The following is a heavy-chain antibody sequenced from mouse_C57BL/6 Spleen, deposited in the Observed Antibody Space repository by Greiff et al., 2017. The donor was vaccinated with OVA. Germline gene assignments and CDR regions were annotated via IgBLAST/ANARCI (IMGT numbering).Heavy chain of an antibody. Sequence: QVQLQQSGPELVRPGASVKLSCKASGYTFTDYYINWVKQRPGQGLELIARIYPGSGNTYYNEKFKGKATLIAENSSSTVLMKLNILTAEDSADYCCAREGIIWNYFDYWGQGTTLTVSS. V-gene: IGHV1-76*01. CDR2: IYPGSGNT. D-gene: IGHD1-1*01. CDR1: GYTFTDYY. J-gene: IGHJ2*01. CDR3: AREGIIWNYFDY.